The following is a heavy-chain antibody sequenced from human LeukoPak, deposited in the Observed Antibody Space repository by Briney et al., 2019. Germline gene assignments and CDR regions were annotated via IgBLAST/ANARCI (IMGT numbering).Heavy chain of an antibody. D-gene: IGHD2-2*02. CDR1: GYTFTGYY. CDR2: INPNSGGT. V-gene: IGHV1-2*02. J-gene: IGHJ3*02. Sequence: ASVKVSCKASGYTFTGYYMHWVRQAPGQGLEWMGWINPNSGGTNYAQKFQGRVTMTRDTSISTAYMELSRLRSDDTAVYYCARGYCSSTSCYTSLDHAFDIWGQGTMVTVSS. CDR3: ARGYCSSTSCYTSLDHAFDI.